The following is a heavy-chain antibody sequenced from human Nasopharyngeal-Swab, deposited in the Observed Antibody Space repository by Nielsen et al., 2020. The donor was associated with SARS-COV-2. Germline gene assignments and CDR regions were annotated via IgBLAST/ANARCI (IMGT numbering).Heavy chain of an antibody. J-gene: IGHJ6*03. CDR2: IYYSGST. Sequence: SETLSLTCTVPGGSISSSSYYWGWIRQPPGKGLEWIGSIYYSGSTYYNPSLKSRVTISVDTSKNQFSLKLSSVTAADTAVYYCAREAPYCSGGSCYHYYMDVWGKGTTVTVSS. D-gene: IGHD2-15*01. CDR1: GGSISSSSYY. CDR3: AREAPYCSGGSCYHYYMDV. V-gene: IGHV4-39*07.